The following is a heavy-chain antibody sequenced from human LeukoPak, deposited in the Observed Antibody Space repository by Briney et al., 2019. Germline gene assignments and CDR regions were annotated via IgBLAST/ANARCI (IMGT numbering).Heavy chain of an antibody. V-gene: IGHV1-18*01. CDR3: ARDYYDSCGYAEDWFDP. J-gene: IGHJ5*02. Sequence: ASVKVSCKASGYTFTSYGISWVRQAPGQGLEWMGWISAYNGNTNYAQKLQGRVTMTTDTSTSTAYMELRSLRSDDTAVYYCARDYYDSCGYAEDWFDPWGQGTLVTVSS. CDR2: ISAYNGNT. CDR1: GYTFTSYG. D-gene: IGHD3-22*01.